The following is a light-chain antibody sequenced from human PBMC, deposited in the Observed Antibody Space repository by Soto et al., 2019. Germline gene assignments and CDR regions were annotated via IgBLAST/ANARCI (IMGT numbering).Light chain of an antibody. CDR1: QSVSRW. CDR2: DAS. CDR3: QQYSSYSLPT. V-gene: IGKV1-5*01. J-gene: IGKJ4*01. Sequence: DIQMTQSPSILSASVGDSVTITCRASQSVSRWLAWYQQKPGKAPKLLIYDASSLNSGVPSRFSGSQSGTEFTLTITSLLPDDFANYFCQQYSSYSLPTLGGGTKVDI.